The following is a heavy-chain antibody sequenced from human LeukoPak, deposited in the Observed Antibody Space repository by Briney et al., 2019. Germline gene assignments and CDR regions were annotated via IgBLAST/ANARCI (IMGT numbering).Heavy chain of an antibody. D-gene: IGHD3-10*01. CDR2: IYYSGST. CDR1: GGSLSSYY. J-gene: IGHJ6*02. Sequence: SETLSLTCTVSGGSLSSYYWSWIRQPPAKGLEWIGYIYYSGSTNYNPSLKSRVTISVDTSKNQFSLKLSSVTAADTAVYYCARLQVGYYYYGMDVWGQGTTVTVSS. V-gene: IGHV4-59*08. CDR3: ARLQVGYYYYGMDV.